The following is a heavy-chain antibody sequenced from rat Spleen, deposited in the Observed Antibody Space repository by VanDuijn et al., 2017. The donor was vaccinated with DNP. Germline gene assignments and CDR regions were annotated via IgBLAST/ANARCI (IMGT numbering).Heavy chain of an antibody. V-gene: IGHV5-25*01. CDR3: TSPVPSGHYVMDA. Sequence: EVQLVESGGGLVQPGRSMKLSCAASGFTFSNYYMAWVRQAPTKGLEWVAAIHSDGVHAYYRGSVKGRFTISRDNAKNSLYLQMDSLRSEDTATYYCTSPVPSGHYVMDAWGQGTSVTVSS. J-gene: IGHJ4*01. CDR1: GFTFSNYY. D-gene: IGHD4-3*01. CDR2: IHSDGVHA.